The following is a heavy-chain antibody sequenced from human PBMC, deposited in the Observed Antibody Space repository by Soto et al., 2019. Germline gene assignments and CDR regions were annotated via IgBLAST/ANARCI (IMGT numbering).Heavy chain of an antibody. CDR2: IYRGRAT. D-gene: IGHD6-25*01. Sequence: PGGSLRLSCAVSGFSVSNTYMSWVRQAPGKGLEWISVIYRGRATYYADSAKGRFTISRDDSRNTVYLQMNSLTTEDTAVYFCARDRSDSSRADSFDIWGQGTMVTVSS. J-gene: IGHJ3*02. V-gene: IGHV3-53*01. CDR3: ARDRSDSSRADSFDI. CDR1: GFSVSNTY.